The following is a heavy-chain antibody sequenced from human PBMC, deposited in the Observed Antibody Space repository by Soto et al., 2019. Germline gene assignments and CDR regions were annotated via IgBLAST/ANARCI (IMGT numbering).Heavy chain of an antibody. Sequence: QVQLVQSGAEVKKPGSSVKVSCKASGGTFSSYAISWVRQAPGQGLEWMGGIIPIFGTANYAQKFQGRVTITAAESTSTAYMELSSLRSEDTAVYYCARGDIVVVTAIAKRSYWYFDLWGRGTLVTVSS. CDR3: ARGDIVVVTAIAKRSYWYFDL. CDR2: IIPIFGTA. V-gene: IGHV1-69*12. D-gene: IGHD2-21*02. CDR1: GGTFSSYA. J-gene: IGHJ2*01.